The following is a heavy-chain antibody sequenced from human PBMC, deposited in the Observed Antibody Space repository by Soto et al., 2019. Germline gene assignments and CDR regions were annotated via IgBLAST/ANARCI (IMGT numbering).Heavy chain of an antibody. Sequence: GGSLRLSCAASGFTFSNAWMSWVRQAPGKGLEWVGRIKSKTDGGTTDYAAPGKGRFTISRDDSKNTLYLQMNSLKTEDTAVYYCTTEVPYDSFGDYWGQGTLVTVSS. D-gene: IGHD3-3*01. V-gene: IGHV3-15*01. CDR1: GFTFSNAW. CDR2: IKSKTDGGTT. J-gene: IGHJ4*02. CDR3: TTEVPYDSFGDY.